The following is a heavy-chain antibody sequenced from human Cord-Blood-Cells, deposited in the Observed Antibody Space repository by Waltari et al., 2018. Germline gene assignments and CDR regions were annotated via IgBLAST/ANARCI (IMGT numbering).Heavy chain of an antibody. CDR1: GFTFSSYA. D-gene: IGHD2-15*01. Sequence: QVQLVESGGGVVQPGRSLRLSCAASGFTFSSYAMHWVRQAPGKGLEWVAVISYDGSNKYYADSVKGRFTISRDNSKNTLYLQMNSLRAEDTAVYYCARTPHHWYFDLWGRGTLVTVSS. CDR3: ARTPHHWYFDL. J-gene: IGHJ2*01. V-gene: IGHV3-30-3*01. CDR2: ISYDGSNK.